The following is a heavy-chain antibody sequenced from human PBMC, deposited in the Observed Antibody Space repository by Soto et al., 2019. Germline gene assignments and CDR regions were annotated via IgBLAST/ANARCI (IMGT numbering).Heavy chain of an antibody. J-gene: IGHJ3*02. CDR1: EGNSVDLG. Sequence: FVPLRLPNSVAEGNSVDLGWSCIIKTTGKGPEWIGYIFYSGSTNCSPSLKSRVTISVDTSKNQFSLRLSSVTAADTAVYYCAARREGSSGCHAFDIWGQGTMVTVSS. V-gene: IGHV4-59*08. CDR3: AARREGSSGCHAFDI. D-gene: IGHD6-19*01. CDR2: IFYSGST.